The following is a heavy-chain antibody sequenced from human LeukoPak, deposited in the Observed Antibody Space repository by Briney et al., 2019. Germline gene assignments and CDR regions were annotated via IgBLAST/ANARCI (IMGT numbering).Heavy chain of an antibody. Sequence: GASVKVSCKASGGTFSSYAISWVRQAPGQGLEWMGGIIPIFGTANYAQKFQGRVTITADKSTSTAYMELSSLRSEDTAVYYCARDGSGPYYYYYMDVWGKGTTVTVSS. CDR3: ARDGSGPYYYYYMDV. CDR2: IIPIFGTA. V-gene: IGHV1-69*06. J-gene: IGHJ6*03. CDR1: GGTFSSYA. D-gene: IGHD3-10*01.